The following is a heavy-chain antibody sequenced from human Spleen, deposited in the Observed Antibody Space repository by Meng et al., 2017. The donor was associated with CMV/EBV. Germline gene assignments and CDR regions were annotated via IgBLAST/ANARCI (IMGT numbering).Heavy chain of an antibody. Sequence: ASVKVSCKASGGTFSSYYMHWVRQAPGQGLEWMGWINPSGGSTSYAQKFQGRVTMTRDTSTSTVYMELSSLRSEDTAVYYCARGSPTTVTTYGMDVWGQGTTVTVSS. V-gene: IGHV1-46*01. D-gene: IGHD4-17*01. CDR3: ARGSPTTVTTYGMDV. CDR2: INPSGGST. J-gene: IGHJ6*02. CDR1: GGTFSSYY.